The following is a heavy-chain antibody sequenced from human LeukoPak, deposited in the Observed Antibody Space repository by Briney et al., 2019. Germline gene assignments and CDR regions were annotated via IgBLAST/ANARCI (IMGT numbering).Heavy chain of an antibody. V-gene: IGHV3-23*01. Sequence: PGGSLRLSCGASGFTFRSYAMSWVRQAPGKGLEWVSAISGSGGSTYYADSVKGRFTISRDNSKNTLYLQMNSLRAEDTAVYYCAKYRGSYGPPHFDYWGQGTLVTVSS. CDR3: AKYRGSYGPPHFDY. J-gene: IGHJ4*02. CDR1: GFTFRSYA. CDR2: ISGSGGST. D-gene: IGHD1-26*01.